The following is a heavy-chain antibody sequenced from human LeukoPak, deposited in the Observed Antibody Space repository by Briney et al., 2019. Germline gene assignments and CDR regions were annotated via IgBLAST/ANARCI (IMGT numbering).Heavy chain of an antibody. D-gene: IGHD3-22*01. CDR3: AKDREYDDSCDYNG. J-gene: IGHJ4*02. CDR2: ISHVGGT. V-gene: IGHV3-23*01. Sequence: GGSLRLSCAASGFTFSNAWMNWVRQAPEKGLEWVSTISHVGGTYYADSVRGRFTISRDDSKNMVYLQMDSLRAEGTAVYYCAKDREYDDSCDYNGWGQGTLVTVSS. CDR1: GFTFSNAW.